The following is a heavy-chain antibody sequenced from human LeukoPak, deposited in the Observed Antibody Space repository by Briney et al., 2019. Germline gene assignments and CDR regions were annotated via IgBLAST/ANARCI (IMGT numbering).Heavy chain of an antibody. CDR1: GFSINNYY. J-gene: IGHJ4*02. V-gene: IGHV4-59*08. CDR3: ARGPSLYYFDY. Sequence: SETLSLTCTVSGFSINNYYWSWIRQPPGKELEWIGYIYYNGNTYYNPSLKSRVTISVDTSKNQFSLKLTSVTAADTAVYFCARGPSLYYFDYWGQGTLVTVSS. D-gene: IGHD2/OR15-2a*01. CDR2: IYYNGNT.